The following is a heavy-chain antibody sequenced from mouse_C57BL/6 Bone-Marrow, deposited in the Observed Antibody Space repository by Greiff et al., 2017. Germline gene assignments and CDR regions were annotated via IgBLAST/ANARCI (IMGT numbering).Heavy chain of an antibody. J-gene: IGHJ2*01. V-gene: IGHV1-26*01. CDR1: GYTFTDYY. CDR3: ARDYYGSSWYFDY. CDR2: INPNNGGT. Sequence: EVQLHQSGPELVKPGASVKISCKASGYTFTDYYMNWVKQSHGKSLEWIGDINPNNGGTSYNQKLKGKATLTVDKSSSTAYMGLRSLTSEDSAVYYCARDYYGSSWYFDYWGQGTILTVSS. D-gene: IGHD1-1*01.